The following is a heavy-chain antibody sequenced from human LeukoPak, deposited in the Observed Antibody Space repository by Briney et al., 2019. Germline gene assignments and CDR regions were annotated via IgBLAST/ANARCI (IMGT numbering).Heavy chain of an antibody. J-gene: IGHJ6*02. CDR2: INAGNGNT. Sequence: ASVKVSCKASGYTFTSYAMHWVRQAPGQRLEWMGWINAGNGNTKYSQKFQGRVTITRVTSASTAYMELSSLRSEDTAVYYCARGAVLMVYAIVNYGMDVWGQGTTVTVSS. V-gene: IGHV1-3*01. CDR1: GYTFTSYA. CDR3: ARGAVLMVYAIVNYGMDV. D-gene: IGHD2-8*01.